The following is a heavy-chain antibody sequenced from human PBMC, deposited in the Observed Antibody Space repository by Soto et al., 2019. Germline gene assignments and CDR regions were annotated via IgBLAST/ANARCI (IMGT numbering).Heavy chain of an antibody. D-gene: IGHD1-26*01. Sequence: QVQLVQSGAEVKKPGSSVKVSCKASGGTFSSYAISWVRQAPGQGLEWMGGIIPIFGTANYAQKFQGRVTITADESTRTAYMELSSLRSEDTAVYYCARVYPSGSYTYYFDYWGQGTLVTVSS. J-gene: IGHJ4*02. CDR1: GGTFSSYA. V-gene: IGHV1-69*01. CDR3: ARVYPSGSYTYYFDY. CDR2: IIPIFGTA.